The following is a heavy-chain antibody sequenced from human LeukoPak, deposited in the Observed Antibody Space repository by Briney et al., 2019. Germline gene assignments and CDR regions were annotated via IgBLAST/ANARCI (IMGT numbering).Heavy chain of an antibody. Sequence: SQTLSLTCTVSGGSISSGDYYWSWIRQPPGKGLEWIGYIYYSGSTYYNPSLKSRVTISVDTSKNQFSLKLSSVTAADTAVYWCGRVSSEGYCSSTSCLGPLDYWGQGTLVTVSS. D-gene: IGHD2-2*01. CDR1: GGSISSGDYY. CDR2: IYYSGST. CDR3: GRVSSEGYCSSTSCLGPLDY. J-gene: IGHJ4*02. V-gene: IGHV4-30-4*08.